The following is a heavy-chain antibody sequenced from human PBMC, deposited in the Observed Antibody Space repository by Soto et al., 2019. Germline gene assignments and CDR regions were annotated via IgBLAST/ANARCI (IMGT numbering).Heavy chain of an antibody. CDR2: FDPEDGET. V-gene: IGHV1-24*01. Sequence: ASVKVSCKVPGYTLTELSMHWVRQAPGKGLEWMGGFDPEDGETIYAQKFQGRVTMTEDTSTDTAYMELSSLRSEDTAVYYCATDVIAVAQDDYWGQGTLVTVSS. D-gene: IGHD6-19*01. CDR3: ATDVIAVAQDDY. CDR1: GYTLTELS. J-gene: IGHJ4*02.